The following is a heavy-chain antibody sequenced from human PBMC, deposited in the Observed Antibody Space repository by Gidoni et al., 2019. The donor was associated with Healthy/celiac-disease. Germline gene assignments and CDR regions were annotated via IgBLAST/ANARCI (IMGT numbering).Heavy chain of an antibody. J-gene: IGHJ4*02. CDR3: ARAYDYSAAIDY. D-gene: IGHD3-16*01. CDR2: IIPMLAMT. V-gene: IGHV1-69*09. CDR1: GGTSSSYA. Sequence: QVQLVQSGAEVKKPGSSVKVSCKASGGTSSSYAISWVRQAPGQGLEWMGRIIPMLAMTNYAQKFQGRVTITADKSTSTAYMELSSLRSEDTAVYYCARAYDYSAAIDYWGQGTLVTVSS.